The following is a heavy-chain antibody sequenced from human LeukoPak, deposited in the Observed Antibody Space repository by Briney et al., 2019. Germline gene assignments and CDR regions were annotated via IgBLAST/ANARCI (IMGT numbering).Heavy chain of an antibody. Sequence: GGSLRLSCAASGFTFSSYGMHWVRQAPGKGLEWVAVISYDGSNKYYADSVKGRFTISRDNSKNTLYLQMNSLRAEDTAVYYCAAGPNQFNHDYWGQGTLVTVSS. V-gene: IGHV3-30*03. D-gene: IGHD1-14*01. J-gene: IGHJ4*02. CDR2: ISYDGSNK. CDR3: AAGPNQFNHDY. CDR1: GFTFSSYG.